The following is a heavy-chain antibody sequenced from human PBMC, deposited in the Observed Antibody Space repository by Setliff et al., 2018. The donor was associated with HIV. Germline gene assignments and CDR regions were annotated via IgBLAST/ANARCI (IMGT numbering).Heavy chain of an antibody. V-gene: IGHV4-38-2*01. D-gene: IGHD3-22*01. Sequence: SETLSLTCAVSGYSVSRVYYWGWIRQPAGKGLEWIGSIYYTGSTYYNPSLKSRVTISVDTSKNQFSLKLSSVTAADTAVYYCASSSPQLSGYWYYFDYWGQGTLVTVSS. CDR3: ASSSPQLSGYWYYFDY. J-gene: IGHJ4*02. CDR1: GYSVSRVYY. CDR2: IYYTGST.